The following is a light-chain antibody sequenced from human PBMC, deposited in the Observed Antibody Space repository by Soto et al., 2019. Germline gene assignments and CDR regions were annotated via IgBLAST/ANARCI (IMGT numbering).Light chain of an antibody. Sequence: EIMMTQSPATLSVSPGERATLSCRASQSVSSSLAWYQQKPGQAPRLLIYGASTRATGIPARFSGSGSGTEFTLTINSLQSEDFAVYYCQQRSNWPYTFGQGTKLEIK. V-gene: IGKV3-15*01. CDR2: GAS. J-gene: IGKJ2*01. CDR3: QQRSNWPYT. CDR1: QSVSSS.